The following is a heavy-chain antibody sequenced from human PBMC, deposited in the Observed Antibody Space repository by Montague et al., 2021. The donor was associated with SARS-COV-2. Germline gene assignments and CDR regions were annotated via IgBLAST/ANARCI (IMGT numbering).Heavy chain of an antibody. CDR2: IKLDGSEE. J-gene: IGHJ6*03. CDR1: GFIFGDYW. CDR3: ARATLYMDV. V-gene: IGHV3-7*01. Sequence: SLRLSCAAPGFIFGDYWMSWVRQAPGKGLEWVANIKLDGSEEYYMDSVKGRFTVSRDNAKNSLYLQMNSLRAEDTAVYYCARATLYMDVWGKGTTVTVSS.